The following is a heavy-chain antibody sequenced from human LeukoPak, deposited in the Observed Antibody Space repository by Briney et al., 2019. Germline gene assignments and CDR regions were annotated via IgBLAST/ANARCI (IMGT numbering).Heavy chain of an antibody. Sequence: PGGYLRLSCAASGFTFSDYYMSWIRQAPGKGLEWVSYISSSSSYTNYADSVKGRFTISRDNAKNSLYLQMNSLRAEDTAVYYCATGIYYYYGMDVWGKGTTVTVSS. CDR2: ISSSSSYT. CDR3: ATGIYYYYGMDV. J-gene: IGHJ6*04. CDR1: GFTFSDYY. V-gene: IGHV3-11*06. D-gene: IGHD1-1*01.